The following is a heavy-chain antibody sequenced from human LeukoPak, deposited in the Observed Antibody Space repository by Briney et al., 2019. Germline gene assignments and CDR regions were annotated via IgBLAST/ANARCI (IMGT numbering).Heavy chain of an antibody. CDR2: ISSSGSTI. CDR3: ASQDYRYYFDY. CDR1: GFTFSSYE. V-gene: IGHV3-48*03. D-gene: IGHD4/OR15-4a*01. Sequence: GGSLGLSCAASGFTFSSYEMNWVRQAPGKGLEWVSYISSSGSTIYYADSVNGRFTISRDNAKNSLYLRMNSLRAEDTAVYYCASQDYRYYFDYWGQGTLVTVSS. J-gene: IGHJ4*02.